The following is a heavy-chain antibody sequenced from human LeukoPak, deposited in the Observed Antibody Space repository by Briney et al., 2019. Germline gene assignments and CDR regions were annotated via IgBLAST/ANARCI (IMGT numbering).Heavy chain of an antibody. V-gene: IGHV4-59*01. CDR3: ARGPRYGSGSYWDY. CDR1: GGSISSYC. J-gene: IGHJ4*02. CDR2: IYYSGST. Sequence: PSETLFLTCTVSGGSISSYCWSWIRQPPGKGLEWIGYIYYSGSTNYNPSLKSRVTISVDTSKNQFSLKLSSVTAADTAVYYCARGPRYGSGSYWDYWGQGTLVTVSS. D-gene: IGHD3-10*01.